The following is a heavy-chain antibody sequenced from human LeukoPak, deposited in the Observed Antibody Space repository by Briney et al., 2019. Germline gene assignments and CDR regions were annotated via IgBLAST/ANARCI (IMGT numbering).Heavy chain of an antibody. Sequence: SETLSLTCTVSGGSIGGYYWSWIRQPAGKGLEWIGRIYASGSTNYNPSLKSRVTISVDTSKNQFSLKLSSVTAADTAVYYCARSAGYSYLPNYYYGMDVWGQGTTVTVSS. CDR1: GGSIGGYY. CDR3: ARSAGYSYLPNYYYGMDV. D-gene: IGHD5-18*01. CDR2: IYASGST. V-gene: IGHV4-4*07. J-gene: IGHJ6*02.